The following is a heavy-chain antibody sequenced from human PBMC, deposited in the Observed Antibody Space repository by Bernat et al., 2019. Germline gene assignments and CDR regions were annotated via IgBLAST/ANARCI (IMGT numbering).Heavy chain of an antibody. Sequence: EVQLLESGGGLVQPGGSLRLSCAASGFTYGNYAMSWVRQAPGKGLERVSSISAGGGGTYFGDSVRGRFTISRDNSKNTLNLQMNSLRAEDTAVYYCAKEGYSRGVIDFWGQGTLVIVSS. J-gene: IGHJ4*02. CDR2: ISAGGGGT. D-gene: IGHD6-13*01. CDR1: GFTYGNYA. CDR3: AKEGYSRGVIDF. V-gene: IGHV3-23*01.